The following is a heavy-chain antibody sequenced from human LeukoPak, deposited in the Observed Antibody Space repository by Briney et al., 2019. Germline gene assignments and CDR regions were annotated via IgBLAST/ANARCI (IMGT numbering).Heavy chain of an antibody. CDR1: GFTFSNVW. V-gene: IGHV3-23*01. J-gene: IGHJ4*02. Sequence: PGGSLRLSCAASGFTFSNVWMSWVRQAPGKGLEWVSGISGSGDSTYYADSVKGRFTISRDNSKNTLYLQMNFLRAEDTAVYYCAKGPPDSSSWYKRTEGWGQGTLVTVSS. D-gene: IGHD6-13*01. CDR3: AKGPPDSSSWYKRTEG. CDR2: ISGSGDST.